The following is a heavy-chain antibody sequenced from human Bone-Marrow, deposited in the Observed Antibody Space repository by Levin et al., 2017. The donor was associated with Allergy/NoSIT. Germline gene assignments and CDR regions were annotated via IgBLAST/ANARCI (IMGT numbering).Heavy chain of an antibody. V-gene: IGHV3-11*01. CDR3: ARGGIKRYCAMDV. Sequence: GESLKISCATSGFTFSAYYITWIRQAPGKGLEWISSISDSGSTTYYADSVRGRFTISRDNADNALYLQMDSLRLEDTALYYCARGGIKRYCAMDVWGQGTTVTVSS. CDR2: ISDSGSTT. D-gene: IGHD2-15*01. J-gene: IGHJ6*02. CDR1: GFTFSAYY.